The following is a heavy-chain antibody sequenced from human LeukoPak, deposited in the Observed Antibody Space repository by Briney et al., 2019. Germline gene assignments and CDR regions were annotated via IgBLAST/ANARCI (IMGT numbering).Heavy chain of an antibody. CDR2: IYYRGST. CDR3: ARQGYNSAAFDP. CDR1: GVSISSISSNNYH. V-gene: IGHV4-39*01. Sequence: PSETLSLTCIVSGVSISSISSNNYHWGWIRQPPGKGLEWIGSIYYRGSTYYNPSLKSRVTISVDTSKNQFSLRLSSVIAADTAVYYCARQGYNSAAFDPWGQGTLVTVSS. D-gene: IGHD5-24*01. J-gene: IGHJ5*02.